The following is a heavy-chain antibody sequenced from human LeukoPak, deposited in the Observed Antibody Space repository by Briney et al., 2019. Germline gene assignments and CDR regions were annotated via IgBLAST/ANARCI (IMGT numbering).Heavy chain of an antibody. D-gene: IGHD4-17*01. V-gene: IGHV3-33*01. CDR1: GFTFSSYG. Sequence: GGSLRLSCAASGFTFSSYGMHWVRQAPGKGLEWVAVIWYDGRNKFYADSLKGRFTISRDNSKNTLYLQMNSLRAEDKAVYYCARDGSDYDLDYWGQGTLVTVSS. CDR3: ARDGSDYDLDY. J-gene: IGHJ4*02. CDR2: IWYDGRNK.